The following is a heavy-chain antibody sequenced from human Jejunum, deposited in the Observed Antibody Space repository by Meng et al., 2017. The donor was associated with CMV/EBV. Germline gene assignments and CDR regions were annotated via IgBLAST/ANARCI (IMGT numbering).Heavy chain of an antibody. V-gene: IGHV4-61*08. CDR1: GDSVSGGGYY. CDR3: ARWFDP. J-gene: IGHJ5*02. CDR2: MYNSGTT. Sequence: SLTWTVAGDSVSGGGYYWMWIRQTPGRGLEWIGNMYNSGTTTYNPSLKSRVSISVDISKNQFSLKLRSVTAADTAVYYCARWFDPWGQGILVTVSS.